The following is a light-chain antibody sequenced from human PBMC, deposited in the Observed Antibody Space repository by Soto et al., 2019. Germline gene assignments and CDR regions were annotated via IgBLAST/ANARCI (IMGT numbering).Light chain of an antibody. V-gene: IGLV2-14*01. CDR3: TSYTSSSTVV. Sequence: QSVLTQPASVSGSPGQSITISCTGTSSDVGGYNYVSWYQHHPGKAPKLIIYDVSYRPSGVSNRFSGSKSRNTASLTISGLQAEDEGDYYCTSYTSSSTVVFGGGTKLTVL. J-gene: IGLJ2*01. CDR2: DVS. CDR1: SSDVGGYNY.